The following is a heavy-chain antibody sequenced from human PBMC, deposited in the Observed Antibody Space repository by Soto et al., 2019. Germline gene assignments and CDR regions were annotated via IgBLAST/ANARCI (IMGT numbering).Heavy chain of an antibody. V-gene: IGHV4-39*01. CDR1: GGSISSSSYY. J-gene: IGHJ5*02. CDR2: IYYSGST. Sequence: SETLSLTCTVSGGSISSSSYYWGWIRQPPGKGLEWIGSIYYSGSTYYNPSLKSRVTISVDTSKNQFSLKLSSVTAADTAVYYCARPYYYGSGTSWFDPWGQGTLVTVSS. CDR3: ARPYYYGSGTSWFDP. D-gene: IGHD3-10*01.